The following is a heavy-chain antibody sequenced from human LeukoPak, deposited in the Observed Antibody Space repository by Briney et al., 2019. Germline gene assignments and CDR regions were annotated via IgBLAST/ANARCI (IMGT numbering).Heavy chain of an antibody. CDR3: ANDRNWGSYYYYGMDV. D-gene: IGHD7-27*01. CDR2: IWYDASNK. Sequence: PGRSLTLSCAASGFTFSSFGMHWVRQAPGKGLEWVAVIWYDASNKYYADSVKGRFTISRDNSKNTLYLQMNSLRAEDTAVYYCANDRNWGSYYYYGMDVWGQGTTVTVSS. V-gene: IGHV3-33*06. CDR1: GFTFSSFG. J-gene: IGHJ6*02.